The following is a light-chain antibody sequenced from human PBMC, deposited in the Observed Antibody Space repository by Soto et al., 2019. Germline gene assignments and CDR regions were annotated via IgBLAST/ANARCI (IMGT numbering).Light chain of an antibody. CDR2: AAP. V-gene: IGKV1-12*01. J-gene: IGKJ1*01. CDR1: LDINNQ. Sequence: DIQMTQAPSSLSASVGDRVTITCRASLDINNQVAWFHQRPWRAPQYLIQAAPILQSGFPSRCSATVSGTDFTLTSDSLQPEHFATYYCLQVKHFPRTFGQGTKLEIK. CDR3: LQVKHFPRT.